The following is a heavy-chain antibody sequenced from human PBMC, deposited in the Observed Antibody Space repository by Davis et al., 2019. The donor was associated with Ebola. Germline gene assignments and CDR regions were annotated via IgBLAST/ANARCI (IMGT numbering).Heavy chain of an antibody. J-gene: IGHJ6*02. CDR2: FRSKANRYPT. Sequence: GESPKIPRAAPGFPFRGSAMHRVRPASGKGPEWVGRFRSKANRYPTAYAASVKGRFTISRDDSKNTAYLQMNSLKTEDTAVYYCTSDVQLAYCGGDCYGSVDVWGQGTTVTVSS. CDR3: TSDVQLAYCGGDCYGSVDV. V-gene: IGHV3-73*01. CDR1: GFPFRGSA. D-gene: IGHD2-21*02.